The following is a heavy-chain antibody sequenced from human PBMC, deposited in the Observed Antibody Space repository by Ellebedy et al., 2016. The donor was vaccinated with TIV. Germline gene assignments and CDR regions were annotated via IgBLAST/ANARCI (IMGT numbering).Heavy chain of an antibody. CDR2: ISSGSSSI. D-gene: IGHD6-6*01. J-gene: IGHJ2*01. CDR3: ARLGSSSPYWYFDL. V-gene: IGHV3-11*04. Sequence: GESLKISXAASGFTFSDYYMSWIRQAPGKGLEWVSYISSGSSSIYYAGSVKGRFTISRDNAKNSLYLQMNSLRAEDTAVYYCARLGSSSPYWYFDLWGRGTLVTVSS. CDR1: GFTFSDYY.